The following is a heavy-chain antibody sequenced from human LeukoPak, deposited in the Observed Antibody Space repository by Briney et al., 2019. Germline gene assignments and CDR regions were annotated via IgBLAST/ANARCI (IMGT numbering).Heavy chain of an antibody. Sequence: GGSLRLSCEASGFNLRTYEMSWVRQAPGKGLEWISYIHSAMAFIYYADSVKGRFTISRDNAKKSVSLQMNSLRAEDTAVYYCARDWFHAIDYWGQGTLVTVSS. J-gene: IGHJ4*02. CDR3: ARDWFHAIDY. CDR1: GFNLRTYE. CDR2: IHSAMAFI. V-gene: IGHV3-48*03. D-gene: IGHD2/OR15-2a*01.